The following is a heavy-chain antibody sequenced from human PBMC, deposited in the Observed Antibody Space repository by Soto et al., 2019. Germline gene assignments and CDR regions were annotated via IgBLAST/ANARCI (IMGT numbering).Heavy chain of an antibody. V-gene: IGHV4-61*01. CDR3: ARDHVQLAAFDI. Sequence: QVQLQESGPGLVKPSETLSLTCTVSGGSVSSGSYYWSWIRQPPGKGLEWIGYIYYSGSTNYNPSLKSRGTISVDTSKNQSSLKLSSVTAADTAVYYCARDHVQLAAFDIWGQGTMVTVSS. CDR1: GGSVSSGSYY. J-gene: IGHJ3*02. CDR2: IYYSGST. D-gene: IGHD1-1*01.